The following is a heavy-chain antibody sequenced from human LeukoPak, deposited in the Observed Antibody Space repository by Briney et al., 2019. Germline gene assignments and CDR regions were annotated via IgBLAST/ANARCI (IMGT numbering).Heavy chain of an antibody. J-gene: IGHJ4*02. CDR3: ARILSGWTGYFDY. V-gene: IGHV3-9*01. CDR1: GFPFDEHA. Sequence: GGSLRLSCAASGFPFDEHAMHWVRQAPGKGLEWVSGISYSSETIGYVDSVKGRFTISRDNSKNTLYLQMNSLRAEDTAVYYCARILSGWTGYFDYWGQGILVTVSS. D-gene: IGHD2/OR15-2a*01. CDR2: ISYSSETI.